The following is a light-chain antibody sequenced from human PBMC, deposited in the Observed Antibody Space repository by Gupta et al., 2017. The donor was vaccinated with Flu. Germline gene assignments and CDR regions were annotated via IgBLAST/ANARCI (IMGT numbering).Light chain of an antibody. CDR2: SSD. CDR1: RSNIGVNS. CDR3: AAWDDSLNVYV. Sequence: QSVLTQPPSASGTPGARVTIPCSGSRSNIGVNSVNWYQQLPGTSPKLLIFSSDQRPSGAPEQCSGSKSGTSAFLAISGLQSEDEADYYCAAWDDSLNVYVFGTGTKVTVL. J-gene: IGLJ1*01. V-gene: IGLV1-44*01.